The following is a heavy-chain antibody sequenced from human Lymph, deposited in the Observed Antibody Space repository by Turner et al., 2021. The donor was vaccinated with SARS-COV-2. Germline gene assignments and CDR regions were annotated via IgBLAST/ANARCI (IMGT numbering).Heavy chain of an antibody. CDR2: IYSGGTT. J-gene: IGHJ6*02. CDR3: ARDLGTYGMDV. D-gene: IGHD6-13*01. V-gene: IGHV3-53*02. Sequence: VQLLETGGGLIQPGGSLRLSCAASGMIVSRNYMSWVRQAPGKGLEWVSVIYSGGTTYYADSVKGRFTISRDNSKNTLYLQMNSLRVEDTAVYYCARDLGTYGMDVWGQGTTVTVSS. CDR1: GMIVSRNY.